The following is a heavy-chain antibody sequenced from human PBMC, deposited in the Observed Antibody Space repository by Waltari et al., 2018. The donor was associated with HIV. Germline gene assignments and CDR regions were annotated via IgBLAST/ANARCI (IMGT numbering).Heavy chain of an antibody. Sequence: EVQLVESGGGLVQHGGSLRLSCAVSGFSFSSYWMSWVRQAPGKGLEWVANIKQDGSEKYYVDSVKGRFNISRDNAKNSLYLQMNSLRDEDTAVYYCARDPGGADAFDFWGQGTMVTVSS. CDR3: ARDPGGADAFDF. CDR2: IKQDGSEK. D-gene: IGHD3-16*01. CDR1: GFSFSSYW. J-gene: IGHJ3*01. V-gene: IGHV3-7*01.